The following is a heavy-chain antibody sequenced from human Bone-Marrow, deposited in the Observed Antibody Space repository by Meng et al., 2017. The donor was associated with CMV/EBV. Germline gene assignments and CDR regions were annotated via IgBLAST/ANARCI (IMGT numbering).Heavy chain of an antibody. CDR2: IYPGDSDT. CDR3: ARHSEVVPAAIMDY. J-gene: IGHJ4*02. D-gene: IGHD2-2*01. V-gene: IGHV5-51*01. CDR1: GYSFTSYW. Sequence: GGSLRLSCKGSGYSFTSYWIGWVRQMPGKGLEWMGIIYPGDSDTRYSPSFQGQVTISADKSISTAYLQWSSLKASDTAMYYCARHSEVVPAAIMDYWGQGTLVTVSS.